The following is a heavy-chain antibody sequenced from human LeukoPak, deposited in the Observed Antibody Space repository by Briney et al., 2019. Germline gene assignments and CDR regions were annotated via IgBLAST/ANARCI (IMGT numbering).Heavy chain of an antibody. CDR3: AGDYYMDV. V-gene: IGHV3-21*01. CDR2: ISSSSSYI. CDR1: VFTFSSYS. J-gene: IGHJ6*03. Sequence: GGSLRLSCAASVFTFSSYSMNWVRQAPGKGLEWVSSISSSSSYIYSADSVKGRFTISRDNAKNSLYLQMNSLRVEDTAVYYCAGDYYMDVWGKGTTVTISS.